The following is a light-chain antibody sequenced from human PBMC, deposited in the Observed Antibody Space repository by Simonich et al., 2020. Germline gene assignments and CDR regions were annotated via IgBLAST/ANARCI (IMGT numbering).Light chain of an antibody. CDR3: NSRDSSSNHLV. CDR1: SLRSYY. Sequence: SSELTQDPAVSVALGQTVRITCQGDSLRSYYASWYQQKPGQAPVLVIYVKNNRPSGIPDRFSGSSSGNTASLTITGAQAEDEADYYCNSRDSSSNHLVFGGGTKLTVL. V-gene: IGLV3-19*01. CDR2: VKN. J-gene: IGLJ2*01.